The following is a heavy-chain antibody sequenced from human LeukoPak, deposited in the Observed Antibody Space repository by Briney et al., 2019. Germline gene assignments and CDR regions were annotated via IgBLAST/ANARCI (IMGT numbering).Heavy chain of an antibody. D-gene: IGHD6-19*01. CDR1: GGSISSSRDY. CDR2: IYYSGSN. Sequence: PSETLSLTCTVSGGSISSSRDYWGWIRQPPGEGLEWIGRIYYSGSNYYNPSLKSRVTISVDTSKNQFSLKLSSVTAADTAVYYCARHVEIAVAGPIDYWGQGTLVTVSS. CDR3: ARHVEIAVAGPIDY. J-gene: IGHJ4*02. V-gene: IGHV4-39*01.